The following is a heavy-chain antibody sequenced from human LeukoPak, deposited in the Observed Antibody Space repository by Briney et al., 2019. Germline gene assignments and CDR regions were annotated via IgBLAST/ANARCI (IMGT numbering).Heavy chain of an antibody. CDR1: GFSFSRFG. CDR3: AKGSYDCSSNSCPQYFYYQDA. Sequence: GGSLRLSCAASGFSFSRFGMHWVRQAPGKGLEWVAFIRYDGSEKCYAVSVKGRFTISRDISKSTLYLQMNSLRPDDTALYYCAKGSYDCSSNSCPQYFYYQDAWGKGTTVTVSS. J-gene: IGHJ6*03. D-gene: IGHD2-2*01. CDR2: IRYDGSEK. V-gene: IGHV3-30*02.